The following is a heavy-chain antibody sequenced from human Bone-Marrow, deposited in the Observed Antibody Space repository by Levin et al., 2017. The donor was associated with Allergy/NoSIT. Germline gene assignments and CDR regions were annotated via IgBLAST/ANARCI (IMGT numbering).Heavy chain of an antibody. Sequence: ASVKVSCQASGYPFTSYYIHWVRQAPGQGLEWLGKINPTGGITTYAQKLQGRITMTRDTSTSTVYMELSSLRSEDTAMYYCARGRGTYVYWGQGTLVTVSS. CDR1: GYPFTSYY. CDR2: INPTGGIT. D-gene: IGHD3-16*01. CDR3: ARGRGTYVY. J-gene: IGHJ4*02. V-gene: IGHV1-46*01.